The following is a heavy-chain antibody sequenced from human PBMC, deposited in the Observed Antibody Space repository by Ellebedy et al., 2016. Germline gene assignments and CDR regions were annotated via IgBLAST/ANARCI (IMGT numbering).Heavy chain of an antibody. Sequence: GGSLKISXAATGFAFSDYYMTWIRQAPGKGLEWISYISNSSGHTAYADSVKGRFTVSRDNAKNLVYLQLNSLRVEDTAVYYCARGRSPPVYWGQGALVTVSS. CDR3: ARGRSPPVY. CDR1: GFAFSDYY. V-gene: IGHV3-11*05. J-gene: IGHJ4*02. CDR2: ISNSSGHT. D-gene: IGHD3-16*01.